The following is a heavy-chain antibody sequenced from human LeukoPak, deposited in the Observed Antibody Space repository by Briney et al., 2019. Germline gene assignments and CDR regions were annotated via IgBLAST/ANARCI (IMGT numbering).Heavy chain of an antibody. CDR2: IYYSGST. J-gene: IGHJ4*02. V-gene: IGHV4-39*01. Sequence: PSETLSLTCTVSGGSISSSSYYWGWIRQPPGKGLEWIGSIYYSGSTYYNPSLKSRVTISVDTSKNQFSLKLSSVTAADTAVYYCARGQWKLAHDYRGQGTLVTVSS. D-gene: IGHD1-26*01. CDR1: GGSISSSSYY. CDR3: ARGQWKLAHDY.